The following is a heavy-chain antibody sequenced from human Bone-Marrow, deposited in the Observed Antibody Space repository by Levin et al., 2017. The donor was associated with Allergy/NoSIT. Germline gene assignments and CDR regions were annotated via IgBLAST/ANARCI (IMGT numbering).Heavy chain of an antibody. CDR1: GYTLTGNY. J-gene: IGHJ4*02. CDR3: ARGPILTVYSIRAFSYPDY. D-gene: IGHD2-8*01. Sequence: ASVKVSCKASGYTLTGNYMHWVRQAPGQGLEWMGWINPNSGGTKYAQKFQGRVTMSRDTSISTAYMELSGLRSDDTAVYYCARGPILTVYSIRAFSYPDYWGQGTLVAVSS. CDR2: INPNSGGT. V-gene: IGHV1-2*02.